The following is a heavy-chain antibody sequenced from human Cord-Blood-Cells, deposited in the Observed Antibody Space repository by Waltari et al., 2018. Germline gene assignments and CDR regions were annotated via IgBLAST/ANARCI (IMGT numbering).Heavy chain of an antibody. CDR1: GGSYSGYY. CDR2: INHSGST. Sequence: QVQLQQWGAGLLKPSLTLSRTCAVFGGSYSGYYWRGIPQPPGKGLEWIGEINHSGSTNYTPSLKRRVTISVDTSKNQFSLKLSSVTAADTAVYYCARHKTNFDYWGQGTLVTVSS. V-gene: IGHV4-34*01. CDR3: ARHKTNFDY. J-gene: IGHJ4*02.